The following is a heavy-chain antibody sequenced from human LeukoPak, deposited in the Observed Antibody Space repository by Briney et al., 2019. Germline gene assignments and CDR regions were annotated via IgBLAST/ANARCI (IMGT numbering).Heavy chain of an antibody. V-gene: IGHV4-4*02. Sequence: PSETLSLTCAVSVGSISSGNWWTWVRQPPGKGLEWIGEVHLDGRTNYNPSLKSRLIMSVDLPENHISLKLTSVTAADTAVYYCAREGGFYRPLDYSGQGTLVTVSS. CDR2: VHLDGRT. D-gene: IGHD3-3*01. CDR3: AREGGFYRPLDY. J-gene: IGHJ4*02. CDR1: VGSISSGNW.